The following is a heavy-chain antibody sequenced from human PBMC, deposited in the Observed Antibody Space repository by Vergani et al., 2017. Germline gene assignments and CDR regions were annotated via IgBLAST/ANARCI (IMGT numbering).Heavy chain of an antibody. D-gene: IGHD6-19*01. Sequence: EVQLLESGGDLVQPGGSLRLSCAASGFTFSTYAMTWVRQAPGKGLEWVSTISSDGGSTYYADSVKGRFTISRDISKNTLFLHMNSLRPEDTAVYYCAKVGRSEVAGTFGAFDIWGQGTMVTVSS. CDR2: ISSDGGST. J-gene: IGHJ3*02. CDR3: AKVGRSEVAGTFGAFDI. V-gene: IGHV3-23*01. CDR1: GFTFSTYA.